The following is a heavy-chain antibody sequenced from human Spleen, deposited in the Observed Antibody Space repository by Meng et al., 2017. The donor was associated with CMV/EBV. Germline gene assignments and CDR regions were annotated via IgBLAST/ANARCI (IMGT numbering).Heavy chain of an antibody. D-gene: IGHD2-2*01. Sequence: SETLSLTCTVSGGSISSSSYYWGWIRQPPGKGLEWIGSIYYSGSTYYNPSLKSRVTISVDTSKNQFSLKLSSVTAADTAVYYCARVFLRGYCSSTSCYQYFQHWGQGTLVTVSS. CDR2: IYYSGST. J-gene: IGHJ1*01. CDR3: ARVFLRGYCSSTSCYQYFQH. CDR1: GGSISSSSYY. V-gene: IGHV4-39*07.